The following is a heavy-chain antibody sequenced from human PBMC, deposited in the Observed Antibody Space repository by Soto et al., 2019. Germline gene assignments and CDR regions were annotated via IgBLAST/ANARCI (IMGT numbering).Heavy chain of an antibody. J-gene: IGHJ4*02. Sequence: GGSLRLSCAASGFTFSSYDMHWVRQATGKGLEWVSAIGTAGDTYYPGSVKGRFTISRENAKNSLYLQMNSLRAGDTAVYYCARFGFPSKGFDYWGQGTLVTVSS. CDR3: ARFGFPSKGFDY. CDR2: IGTAGDT. D-gene: IGHD3-10*01. V-gene: IGHV3-13*01. CDR1: GFTFSSYD.